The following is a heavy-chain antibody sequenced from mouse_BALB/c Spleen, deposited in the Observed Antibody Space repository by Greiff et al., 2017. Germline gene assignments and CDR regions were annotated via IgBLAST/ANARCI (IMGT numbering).Heavy chain of an antibody. CDR3: ARGGFYDGYLYDMDY. CDR1: GFTFSSYA. D-gene: IGHD2-3*01. Sequence: EVKLVESGGGLVKPGGSLKLSCAASGFTFSSYAMSWVRQTPEKRLEWVASISSGGSTYYPDSVKGRFTISSDNARNILYLQMSSLRSEDTAMYYCARGGFYDGYLYDMDYWGQGTSVTVSS. J-gene: IGHJ4*01. V-gene: IGHV5-6-5*01. CDR2: ISSGGST.